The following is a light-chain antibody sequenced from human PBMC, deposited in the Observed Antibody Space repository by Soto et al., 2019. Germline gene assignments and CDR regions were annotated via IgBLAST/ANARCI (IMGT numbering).Light chain of an antibody. CDR1: QSISSF. Sequence: IQMTQSPPSLSASVGDRVTITCRASQSISSFFNWYQQKSGKAPKLLIYDTSSLQSGVPSRFSGSGSGTDFTLTISSLHPEDFATYYCQQSYTTAWTFGQGTKVDIK. V-gene: IGKV1-39*01. J-gene: IGKJ1*01. CDR2: DTS. CDR3: QQSYTTAWT.